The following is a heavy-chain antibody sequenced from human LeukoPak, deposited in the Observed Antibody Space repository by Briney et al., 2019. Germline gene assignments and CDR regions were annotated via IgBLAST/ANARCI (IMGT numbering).Heavy chain of an antibody. V-gene: IGHV3-30*02. J-gene: IGHJ4*02. CDR3: VEESERGDS. Sequence: GGSLRLSCAASGFSFSSYGMHWVRQAPGKGLEWVSFIPYDGSNEFYADSVEGQFIISRDNSKNMLYLQMNSLKDEDTAVYYCVEESERGDSWGQGTLVTVSS. D-gene: IGHD3-10*01. CDR1: GFSFSSYG. CDR2: IPYDGSNE.